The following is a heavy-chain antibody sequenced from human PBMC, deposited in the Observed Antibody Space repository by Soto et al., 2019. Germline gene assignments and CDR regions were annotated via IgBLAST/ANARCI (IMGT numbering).Heavy chain of an antibody. J-gene: IGHJ6*02. CDR1: GFTFSSYA. D-gene: IGHD3-22*01. Sequence: LRLSCAASGFTFSSYAMSWVRQAPGKGLEWVSAISGSGGSTYYADSVEGRFTISRDNSKNTLYLQMNSLRAEDTAVYYCAKYGGWYYDSSGYYAYYGMDVWGQGTTVTVSS. CDR2: ISGSGGST. CDR3: AKYGGWYYDSSGYYAYYGMDV. V-gene: IGHV3-23*01.